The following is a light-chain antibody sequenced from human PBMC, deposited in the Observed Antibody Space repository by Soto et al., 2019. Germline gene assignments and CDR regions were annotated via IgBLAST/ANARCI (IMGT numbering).Light chain of an antibody. J-gene: IGKJ1*01. Sequence: EIVMTQAPATLSVSPGERATLSCRASQSVRSNLAWYQQKPGQAPRLLVYGASTRATGIPARFSGSGSGTEFTLTISSLQSEDFAVYCCQQYDNWPERFGQGTKV. CDR2: GAS. V-gene: IGKV3-15*01. CDR1: QSVRSN. CDR3: QQYDNWPER.